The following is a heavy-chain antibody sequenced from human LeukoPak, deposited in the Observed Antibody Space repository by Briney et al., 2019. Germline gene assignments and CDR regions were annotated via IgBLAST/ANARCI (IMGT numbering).Heavy chain of an antibody. CDR1: GFTFDYYA. Sequence: PGGSLRLSCAASGFTFDYYAMHFVLQAPGNCLQLFSFITWNSGSIAYAYAVKCLFTISRDNPRNSLYLQMNSLRADDTALYYCAKDIGYGMDLRAPGPPVSVSS. CDR3: AKDIGYGMDL. J-gene: IGHJ6*02. CDR2: ITWNSGSI. V-gene: IGHV3-9*01.